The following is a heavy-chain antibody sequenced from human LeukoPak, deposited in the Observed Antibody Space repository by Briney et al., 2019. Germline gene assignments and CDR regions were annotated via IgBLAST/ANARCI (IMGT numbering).Heavy chain of an antibody. V-gene: IGHV3-23*01. D-gene: IGHD1-1*01. Sequence: GGSLRLSCAASGFTFSIYAMSWVRQAPGKGPEWVSGISGVGGRTYYADPMQGRFTISRDTSRNTLYLQMNRLRVEDTAVYYCAKDHRWNDAPCYFDCWGQGTLVTVSS. J-gene: IGHJ4*02. CDR1: GFTFSIYA. CDR3: AKDHRWNDAPCYFDC. CDR2: ISGVGGRT.